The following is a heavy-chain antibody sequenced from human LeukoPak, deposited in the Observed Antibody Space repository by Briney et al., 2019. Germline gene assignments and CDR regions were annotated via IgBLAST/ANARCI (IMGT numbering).Heavy chain of an antibody. CDR2: IIPIFGTA. J-gene: IGHJ4*02. D-gene: IGHD3-3*01. Sequence: ASVKVSCKASGGTFSSYAISWVRQAPGQGLEWMGRIIPIFGTANYAQKFQGRATITTDESTSTAYMELSSLRSEDTAVYYCARELRFLEAFDYWGQGTLVTVSS. V-gene: IGHV1-69*05. CDR1: GGTFSSYA. CDR3: ARELRFLEAFDY.